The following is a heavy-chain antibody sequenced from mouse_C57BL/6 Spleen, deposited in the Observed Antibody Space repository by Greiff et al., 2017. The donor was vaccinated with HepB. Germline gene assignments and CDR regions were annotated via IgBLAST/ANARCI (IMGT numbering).Heavy chain of an antibody. J-gene: IGHJ4*01. CDR2: INPSTGGT. CDR3: ARYGKLYLDY. V-gene: IGHV1-42*01. CDR1: GYSFTGYY. D-gene: IGHD2-1*01. Sequence: VQLQQSGPELVKPGASVKISCKASGYSFTGYYMNWVKQSPEKSLEWIGEINPSTGGTTYNQKFKAKATLTVDKSSSTAYMQLKSLTSEDSAVYYCARYGKLYLDYWGQGTSVTVSS.